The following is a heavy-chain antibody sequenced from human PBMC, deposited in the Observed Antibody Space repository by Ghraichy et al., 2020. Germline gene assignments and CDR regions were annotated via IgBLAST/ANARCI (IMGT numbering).Heavy chain of an antibody. D-gene: IGHD1-1*01. CDR3: ARTTSSWAFDS. CDR2: IYYSGST. CDR1: GGSISSSRYY. J-gene: IGHJ3*02. V-gene: IGHV4-39*07. Sequence: SETLSLTCSGSGGSISSSRYYWGWIRQPPGKGLEWIGSIYYSGSTYYNPSLKSRVTISLDTSKNQFSLKLASVTAADTAVYSCARTTSSWAFDSWGQGTLVTVSS.